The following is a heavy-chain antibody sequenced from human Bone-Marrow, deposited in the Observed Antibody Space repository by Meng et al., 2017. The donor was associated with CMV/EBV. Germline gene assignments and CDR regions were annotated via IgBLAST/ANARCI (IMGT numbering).Heavy chain of an antibody. Sequence: ASVKVSCKASGYTFTSYDINWVRQATGQGLEWMGWINPSSGGTSYAQKYQGRVTMTTDTSISTAYMELSNLTSDDTAVFYCANSRYSSSWYDFWGQGTLVTVS. CDR3: ANSRYSSSWYDF. CDR2: INPSSGGT. V-gene: IGHV1-2*02. J-gene: IGHJ5*01. CDR1: GYTFTSYD. D-gene: IGHD5-18*01.